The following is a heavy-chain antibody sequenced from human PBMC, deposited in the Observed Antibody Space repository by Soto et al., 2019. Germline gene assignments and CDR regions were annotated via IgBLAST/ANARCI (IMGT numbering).Heavy chain of an antibody. CDR1: GFTFSSNY. CDR3: EGGPGGKVSVDY. CDR2: IYSGGST. Sequence: GGSLRLSCAASGFTFSSNYMSWVRQAPGKGLEWVSVIYSGGSTYYADSVKGRFTISRDNSKNTLYLQMNSLRAEDTAVYYCEGGPGGKVSVDYWGQGTLVTVSS. J-gene: IGHJ4*02. V-gene: IGHV3-66*01. D-gene: IGHD1-26*01.